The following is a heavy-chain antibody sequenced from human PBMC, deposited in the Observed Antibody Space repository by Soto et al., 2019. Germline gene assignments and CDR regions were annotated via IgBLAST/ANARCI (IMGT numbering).Heavy chain of an antibody. D-gene: IGHD2-2*01. CDR1: GYTFTSYG. Sequence: ASVKVSCKASGYTFTSYGISWVRQAPGQGLEWMGWISAYNGNTNYAQKLQGRVTMTTDTSTSTAYMELRSLRSDDTAMYYCARQQVVPPHSLYYYYGMDVWGQGTTVTVSS. V-gene: IGHV1-18*04. CDR2: ISAYNGNT. CDR3: ARQQVVPPHSLYYYYGMDV. J-gene: IGHJ6*02.